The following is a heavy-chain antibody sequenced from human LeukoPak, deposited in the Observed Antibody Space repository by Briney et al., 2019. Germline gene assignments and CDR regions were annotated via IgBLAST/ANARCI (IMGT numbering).Heavy chain of an antibody. Sequence: ASVKVSCKASGYTFTGYYMHWVRQAPGQGLEWMGWINPNSGGTNYAQKFQGRVTMTRDTSISTAYMELSRLRSGDTAVYYCARDSRYCSSTSCYSNFDYWGQGTLVTVSS. CDR2: INPNSGGT. D-gene: IGHD2-2*01. J-gene: IGHJ4*02. V-gene: IGHV1-2*02. CDR1: GYTFTGYY. CDR3: ARDSRYCSSTSCYSNFDY.